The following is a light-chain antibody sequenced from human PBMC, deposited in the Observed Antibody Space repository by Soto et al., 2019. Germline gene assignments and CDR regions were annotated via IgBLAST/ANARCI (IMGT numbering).Light chain of an antibody. CDR2: AAS. J-gene: IGKJ2*01. CDR3: QQSYNTPQYT. CDR1: QTISSY. Sequence: DIQMTQSPSSLSASVGDRVTITCRASQTISSYLNRYQQKPGKAPKLLIYAASSLQSGVPSRFSGSGSGIDFTLTISSLQPEDFAIYYCQQSYNTPQYTFGQGTELEIK. V-gene: IGKV1-39*01.